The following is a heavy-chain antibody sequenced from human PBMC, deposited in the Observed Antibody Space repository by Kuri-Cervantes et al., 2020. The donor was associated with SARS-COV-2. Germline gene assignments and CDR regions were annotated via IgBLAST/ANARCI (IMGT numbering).Heavy chain of an antibody. D-gene: IGHD6-13*01. Sequence: GESLKISCAASGFTFSSHAMHWVRQAPGKGLEWMTVITNDGSYKYHADSVKGRFTISRDNSKNTLYLQMNSLSDDHTAVYYCARFDEAGPDDDFDIWGQGTMVTVSS. J-gene: IGHJ3*02. CDR1: GFTFSSHA. CDR2: ITNDGSYK. CDR3: ARFDEAGPDDDFDI. V-gene: IGHV3-30-3*01.